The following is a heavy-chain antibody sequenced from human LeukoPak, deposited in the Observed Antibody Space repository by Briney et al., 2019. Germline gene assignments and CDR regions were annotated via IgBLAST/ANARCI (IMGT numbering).Heavy chain of an antibody. J-gene: IGHJ4*02. CDR1: GYTFTSYA. Sequence: ASVKVSCKASGYTFTSYAISWVRQAPGQGLEWMGWISAYNGNTNYAQKFQGRVTMTTDTSTTTAYMEPTSLRSDDTAVYYCARGPSYYDILTGDRGDFDYWGQGTLVTVSS. CDR3: ARGPSYYDILTGDRGDFDY. V-gene: IGHV1-18*01. D-gene: IGHD3-9*01. CDR2: ISAYNGNT.